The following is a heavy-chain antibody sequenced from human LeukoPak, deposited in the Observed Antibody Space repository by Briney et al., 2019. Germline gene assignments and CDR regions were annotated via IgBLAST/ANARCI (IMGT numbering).Heavy chain of an antibody. CDR3: AREATGGYYFDY. D-gene: IGHD3-16*01. V-gene: IGHV3-30*04. CDR1: GFTYSSYA. CDR2: ISYDGSNK. Sequence: GGSLRLSCAASGFTYSSYAMHWVRQAPGKGLEWVAVISYDGSNKYYADSVKGRFTISRDNSKNTLYLQMNSLRAEDTAVYYCAREATGGYYFDYWGQGTLVTVSS. J-gene: IGHJ4*02.